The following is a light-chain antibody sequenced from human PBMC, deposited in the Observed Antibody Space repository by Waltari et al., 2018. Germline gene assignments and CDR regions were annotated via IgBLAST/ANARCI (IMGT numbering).Light chain of an antibody. CDR3: CSYAGSYTWV. Sequence: QSALTQPASVSGSPGQSITISCTGTSRDVGTSNLVSWYQQYPGKAPKVMIYDDNRRPSGVSDRFSGSKSGNTASLTISGVQAEDEADYYCCSYAGSYTWVFGGGTKLTVL. J-gene: IGLJ3*02. CDR1: SRDVGTSNL. CDR2: DDN. V-gene: IGLV2-23*01.